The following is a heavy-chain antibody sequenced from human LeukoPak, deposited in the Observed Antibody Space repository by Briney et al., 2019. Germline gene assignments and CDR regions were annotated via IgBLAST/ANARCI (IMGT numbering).Heavy chain of an antibody. CDR3: ARWGVSGSSSPVYYYYGMDV. CDR2: ISGSGGST. D-gene: IGHD1-26*01. Sequence: GGSLRLSCAASGFTFSSYAMGWVRQAPGKGLEWVSAISGSGGSTYYADSVKGRFTISRDNSKNTLYLQMNSLRAEDTAVYYCARWGVSGSSSPVYYYYGMDVWGQGTTVTVSS. V-gene: IGHV3-23*01. CDR1: GFTFSSYA. J-gene: IGHJ6*02.